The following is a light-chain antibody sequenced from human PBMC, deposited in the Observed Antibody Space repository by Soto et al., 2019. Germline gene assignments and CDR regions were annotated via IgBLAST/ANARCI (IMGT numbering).Light chain of an antibody. V-gene: IGKV3-15*01. CDR2: DAS. CDR3: QQYNEWPLT. Sequence: EKVMTQSPATLSVSPGERATLSCRASQSVRSNLAWYQKKPGQAPRLLIYDASTRATGIPARFSGSGSGTGFTLIISNLQSEDFAFYYCQQYNEWPLTFGGGTKVDIK. J-gene: IGKJ4*01. CDR1: QSVRSN.